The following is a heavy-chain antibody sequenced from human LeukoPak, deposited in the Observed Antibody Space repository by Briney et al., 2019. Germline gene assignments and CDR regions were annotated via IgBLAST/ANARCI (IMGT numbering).Heavy chain of an antibody. Sequence: PGGSLRLSCAASGFTVSSHYMSWVRQAPGKGLEWVSVIYSGGSTFYTDSVKGRFTISRDNAKNSLYLQMNSLRAEDTAVYYCARVVEAAVPGYYFGMDVWGQGTTVTVSS. D-gene: IGHD2-15*01. J-gene: IGHJ6*02. CDR2: IYSGGST. CDR3: ARVVEAAVPGYYFGMDV. CDR1: GFTVSSHY. V-gene: IGHV3-66*01.